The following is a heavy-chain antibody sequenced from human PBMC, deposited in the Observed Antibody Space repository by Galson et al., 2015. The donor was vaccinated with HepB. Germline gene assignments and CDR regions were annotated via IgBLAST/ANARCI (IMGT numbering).Heavy chain of an antibody. Sequence: QSGAEVKKPGESLRISCKGSGYSFTSYWISWVRQMPGKGLEWMGRIDPSDSYTNYSPSFQGHVTISADKSISTAYLQWSSLKASDTAMYYCARTGGFGDITLLAFDIWGQGTMVTVSS. V-gene: IGHV5-10-1*01. CDR2: IDPSDSYT. CDR1: GYSFTSYW. CDR3: ARTGGFGDITLLAFDI. D-gene: IGHD3-10*01. J-gene: IGHJ3*02.